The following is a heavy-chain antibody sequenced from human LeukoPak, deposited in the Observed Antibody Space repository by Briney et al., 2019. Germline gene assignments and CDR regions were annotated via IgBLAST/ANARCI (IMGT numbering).Heavy chain of an antibody. D-gene: IGHD2-21*02. V-gene: IGHV1-46*01. CDR1: GYTFSSYF. J-gene: IGHJ4*02. Sequence: ASVKVSCKASGYTFSSYFMHWVRQAPGQGLEWMGIINPSDGSTSYARELQGRVTMTRDTSTGTVYMELSGLRSEDTAVYYCARVDVTFGLIGDYSGQGTLVTVSS. CDR3: ARVDVTFGLIGDY. CDR2: INPSDGST.